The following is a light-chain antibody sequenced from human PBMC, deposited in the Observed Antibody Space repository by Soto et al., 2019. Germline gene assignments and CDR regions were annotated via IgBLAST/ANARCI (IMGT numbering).Light chain of an antibody. J-gene: IGKJ1*01. CDR1: QSISSSY. CDR2: GSS. Sequence: EIVLTQSPGTLSLSPGERATLSCRASQSISSSYLGWYQQKPGQPRRLIIYGSSSRATGIPDRFSGSGCRKDFTLTISRLEPEGSAVYYCQQYSTSPWTFGQGTKVEIK. CDR3: QQYSTSPWT. V-gene: IGKV3-20*01.